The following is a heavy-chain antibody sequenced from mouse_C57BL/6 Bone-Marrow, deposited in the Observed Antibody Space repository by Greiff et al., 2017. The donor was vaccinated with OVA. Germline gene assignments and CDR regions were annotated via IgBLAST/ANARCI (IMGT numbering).Heavy chain of an antibody. CDR3: AKNVILDGYYFDY. D-gene: IGHD2-3*01. V-gene: IGHV2-5*01. Sequence: QVQLKESGPGLVQPSQSLSITCTVSGFSLTSYGVHWVRQSPGKGLEWLGVIWRGGSTDYNAAFMSRLSITKDNSKSQVFFKMNSLQADDTAIYYCAKNVILDGYYFDYWGQGTTLTVSS. CDR2: IWRGGST. J-gene: IGHJ2*01. CDR1: GFSLTSYG.